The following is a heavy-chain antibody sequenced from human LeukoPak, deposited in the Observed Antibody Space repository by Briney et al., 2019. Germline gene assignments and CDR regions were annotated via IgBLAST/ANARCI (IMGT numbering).Heavy chain of an antibody. V-gene: IGHV4-34*01. Sequence: PSETLSLTCAVYGGSFSGYYWSWIRQPPGQGLEWIGEINHSGSTNYNPSLKSRVTISVDTSKNQFSLRVSSVTAADTAVYYCASHPITYYYDSSGSFDYWGQGTLVTVSS. D-gene: IGHD3-22*01. CDR3: ASHPITYYYDSSGSFDY. CDR2: INHSGST. J-gene: IGHJ4*02. CDR1: GGSFSGYY.